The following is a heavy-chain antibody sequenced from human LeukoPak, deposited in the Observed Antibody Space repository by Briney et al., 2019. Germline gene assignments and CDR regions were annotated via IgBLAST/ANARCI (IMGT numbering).Heavy chain of an antibody. CDR3: ARDCSSTSCYHSGYYYYYMDV. D-gene: IGHD2-2*01. CDR1: GYSISSGYY. Sequence: SETLSLTCAVSGYSISSGYYWGWIRQPPGKGLEWIGSIYHSGSTYYNPSLKSRVTISVDTSKNQFSLKLSSVTAADTAVYYCARDCSSTSCYHSGYYYYYMDVWGKGTTVTVSS. V-gene: IGHV4-38-2*02. J-gene: IGHJ6*03. CDR2: IYHSGST.